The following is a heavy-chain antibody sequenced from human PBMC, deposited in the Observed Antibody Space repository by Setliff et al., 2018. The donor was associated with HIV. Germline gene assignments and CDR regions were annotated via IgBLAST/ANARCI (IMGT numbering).Heavy chain of an antibody. CDR2: ISGSGGST. V-gene: IGHV3-23*01. J-gene: IGHJ4*02. Sequence: GGSLRLSCAASGFTFSSYAMSWVRQAPGKGLEWVSAISGSGGSTYYADSVKGRFTISRDNSKNTLYLQMNSLRAEDTAVYYCAKDSMITFGGVIVVGRPVDYWGQGTLVTVSS. CDR3: AKDSMITFGGVIVVGRPVDY. D-gene: IGHD3-16*02. CDR1: GFTFSSYA.